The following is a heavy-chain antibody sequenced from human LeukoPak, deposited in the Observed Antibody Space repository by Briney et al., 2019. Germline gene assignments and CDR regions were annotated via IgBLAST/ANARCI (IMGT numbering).Heavy chain of an antibody. Sequence: SETLSLTCAVYGGSLSGYYWSWIRQPPGKGLEWIGEINHSGSTNYNPSLKSRVTISVDTSKNQFSLKLSSVTAADTAVYYCARGWGITMVRGVIPRIDYWGQGTLVTVSS. CDR3: ARGWGITMVRGVIPRIDY. V-gene: IGHV4-34*01. CDR1: GGSLSGYY. J-gene: IGHJ4*02. CDR2: INHSGST. D-gene: IGHD3-10*01.